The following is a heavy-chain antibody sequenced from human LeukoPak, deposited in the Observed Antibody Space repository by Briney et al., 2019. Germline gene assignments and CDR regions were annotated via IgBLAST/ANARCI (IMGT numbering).Heavy chain of an antibody. V-gene: IGHV4-59*01. J-gene: IGHJ6*02. CDR3: ARLMVPAAIWPYYYYYYGMDV. CDR1: GGSISSYY. CDR2: IYYSGST. D-gene: IGHD2-2*01. Sequence: SETLSLTCTVSGGSISSYYWSWIRQPPGKGLEWIGYIYYSGSTNYNPSLKSRVTISVDTSKNQFSLKLSSVTAADTAVYYCARLMVPAAIWPYYYYYYGMDVWGQGTTVTVSS.